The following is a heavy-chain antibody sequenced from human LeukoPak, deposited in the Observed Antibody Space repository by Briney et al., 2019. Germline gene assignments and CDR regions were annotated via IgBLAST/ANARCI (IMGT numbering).Heavy chain of an antibody. D-gene: IGHD3-22*01. CDR1: GYTFTGYY. CDR2: INPNSGGT. CDR3: ARNFYFDSSGYYHY. V-gene: IGHV1-2*02. Sequence: ASVKVSCKASGYTFTGYYMHWVRQAPGQGLEWMGWINPNSGGTNYAQKFPGRVTMTRDTSISTAYMELSRLRSDDTAVYYCARNFYFDSSGYYHYWGQGTLVTVSS. J-gene: IGHJ4*02.